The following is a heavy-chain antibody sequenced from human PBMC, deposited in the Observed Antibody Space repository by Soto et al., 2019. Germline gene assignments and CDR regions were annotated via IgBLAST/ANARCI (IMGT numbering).Heavy chain of an antibody. CDR1: GYTLTSYD. CDR2: MNPNSGKT. Sequence: QVRLVQSGAEVKKPGASVKVSCKASGYTLTSYDINWVRQATGQGLEWMGWMNPNSGKTGYAQKFQGRVTMTRNTSISTAYMELSSLRSEDTAVYFCARRGFSSSWGYWYFDLWGRGTLVTVSS. V-gene: IGHV1-8*01. CDR3: ARRGFSSSWGYWYFDL. D-gene: IGHD6-13*01. J-gene: IGHJ2*01.